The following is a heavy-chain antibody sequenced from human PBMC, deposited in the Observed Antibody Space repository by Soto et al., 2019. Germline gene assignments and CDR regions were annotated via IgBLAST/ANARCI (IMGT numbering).Heavy chain of an antibody. CDR3: ARENSDSTTNWFAP. D-gene: IGHD3-22*01. Sequence: QVQLVQSGAEVRKPGASVKVSCKASRYTFAAYYMLWVRQAPRQGLEWMGWINPNSGATNYAQKFQGWVTITSDTSVSTAYMELRRLTSDDTAVYYCARENSDSTTNWFAPWGQGTLVTVSS. CDR2: INPNSGAT. J-gene: IGHJ5*02. V-gene: IGHV1-2*04. CDR1: RYTFAAYY.